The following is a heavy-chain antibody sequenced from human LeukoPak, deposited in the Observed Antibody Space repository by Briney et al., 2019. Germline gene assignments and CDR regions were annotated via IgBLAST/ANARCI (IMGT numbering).Heavy chain of an antibody. CDR2: IYYSGST. CDR3: AKSGGYNAGTGYYYYYLDV. V-gene: IGHV4-39*01. J-gene: IGHJ6*03. D-gene: IGHD6-13*01. CDR1: GGSISSSSYY. Sequence: SETLSLTCTVSGGSISSSSYYWGRIRQPPGKGLEWIGSIYYSGSTYYNPSLKSRVTISVDTSKNQFSLKLSSVAAADTAVYYCAKSGGYNAGTGYYYYYLDVWGKGTTVTVSS.